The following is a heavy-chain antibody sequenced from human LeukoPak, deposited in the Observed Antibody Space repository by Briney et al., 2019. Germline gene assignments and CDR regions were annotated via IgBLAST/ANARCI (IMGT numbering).Heavy chain of an antibody. CDR1: GFTFSSYA. CDR3: ARDYYGSYDY. CDR2: IYSGGST. Sequence: GGSLRLSCAASGFTFSSYAMSWVRQAPGKGLEWVSVIYSGGSTYYADSVKGRFTISRDNSKNTLYLQMNSLRAEDTAVYYCARDYYGSYDYWGQGTLVTVSS. D-gene: IGHD3-10*01. J-gene: IGHJ4*02. V-gene: IGHV3-53*01.